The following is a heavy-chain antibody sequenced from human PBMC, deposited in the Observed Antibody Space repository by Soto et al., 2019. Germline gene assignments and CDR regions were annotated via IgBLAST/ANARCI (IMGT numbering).Heavy chain of an antibody. V-gene: IGHV1-8*01. CDR3: ARGGVDTAMAYYYYGMDV. J-gene: IGHJ6*02. CDR2: MNPNSGNT. Sequence: ASVKVSCKASGYTFTSYDINWVRQATGQGFEWMGWMNPNSGNTGYAQKFQGRVTMTRNTSISTAYMELSSLRSEDTAVYYCARGGVDTAMAYYYYGMDVWGQGTTVTVSS. CDR1: GYTFTSYD. D-gene: IGHD5-18*01.